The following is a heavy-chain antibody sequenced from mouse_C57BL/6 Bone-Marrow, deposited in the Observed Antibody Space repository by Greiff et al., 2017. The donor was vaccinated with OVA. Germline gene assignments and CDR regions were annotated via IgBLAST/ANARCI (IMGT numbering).Heavy chain of an antibody. CDR1: GYTFTDYY. Sequence: QVQLQQSGAELVQPGASVKISCKASGYTFTDYYINWVLQRPVPGLAWIGKIGPGSGSTYYNEKFKGKRTLTADKSSSKAYMQLSSMTSEDSAVYFCARGRDYDTAMDYWGQGTSVTVSS. CDR2: IGPGSGST. J-gene: IGHJ4*01. CDR3: ARGRDYDTAMDY. D-gene: IGHD2-4*01. V-gene: IGHV1-77*01.